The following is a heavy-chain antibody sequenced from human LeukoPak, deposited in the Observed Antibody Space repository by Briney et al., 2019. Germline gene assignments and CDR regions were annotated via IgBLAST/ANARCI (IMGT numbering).Heavy chain of an antibody. CDR1: GFTFSSYA. CDR2: IYTSGST. Sequence: TGGSLRLSCAASGFTFSSYAMSWIRQPAGKGLEWIGRIYTSGSTNYNPSLKSRVTMSVDTSKNQFSLKLSSVTAADTAVYYCAREHKSSSPWYDAFDIWGQGTMVTVSS. CDR3: AREHKSSSPWYDAFDI. D-gene: IGHD6-6*01. V-gene: IGHV4-4*07. J-gene: IGHJ3*02.